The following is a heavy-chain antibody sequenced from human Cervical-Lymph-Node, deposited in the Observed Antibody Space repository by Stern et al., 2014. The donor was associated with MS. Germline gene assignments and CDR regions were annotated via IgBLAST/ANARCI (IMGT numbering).Heavy chain of an antibody. CDR2: INSDGSR. V-gene: IGHV3-74*02. Sequence: EVQLVESGGGLVQPWGSLRLSCAGFNFRSYWMHWVRQAPVKGLVWVACINSDGSRRYADSVKGRFTISRDNAKNTMYLQMSSLRVEDTAVYYCARGVVSVSTLGDYYYGMDVWGQGTTVTVSS. CDR1: FNFRSYW. CDR3: ARGVVSVSTLGDYYYGMDV. J-gene: IGHJ6*01. D-gene: IGHD2-2*01.